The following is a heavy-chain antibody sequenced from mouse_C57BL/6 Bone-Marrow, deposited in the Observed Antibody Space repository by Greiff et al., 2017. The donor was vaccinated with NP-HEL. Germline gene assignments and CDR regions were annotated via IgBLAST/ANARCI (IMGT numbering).Heavy chain of an antibody. D-gene: IGHD1-1*01. CDR2: IHPRSGNT. CDR1: GYTFTSYG. Sequence: QVQLQQSGAELARPGASVKLSCKASGYTFTSYGISWVKQRTGQGLEWIGEIHPRSGNTYYNEKFKGKATLTADKSSSTAYMELRSLTSEDSAVYFCARSSLFGYYAMDYWGQGTSVTVAS. V-gene: IGHV1-81*01. CDR3: ARSSLFGYYAMDY. J-gene: IGHJ4*01.